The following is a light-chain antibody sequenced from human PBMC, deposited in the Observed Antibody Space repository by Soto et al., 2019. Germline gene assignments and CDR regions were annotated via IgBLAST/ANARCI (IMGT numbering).Light chain of an antibody. V-gene: IGKV3-15*01. CDR2: GAS. Sequence: ERLMTQSPATLSVSPGERATLSCRSSQSIITYLACYQQKPGKTPRLLIYGASTRATGIPARFSGSGSGTEFTLTIRSLQSDDSAVYYCQQYDKWPPVTFGQGTRLEIK. CDR1: QSIITY. CDR3: QQYDKWPPVT. J-gene: IGKJ5*01.